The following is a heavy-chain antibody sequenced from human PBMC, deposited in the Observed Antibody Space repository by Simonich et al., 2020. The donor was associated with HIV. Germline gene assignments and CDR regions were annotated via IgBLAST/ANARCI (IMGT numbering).Heavy chain of an antibody. V-gene: IGHV1-2*02. D-gene: IGHD2-21*02. CDR3: ASQVGVVVTAIPYYFDY. Sequence: QVQLVQSGAEVKKPGASVKVSCKASGYTFTGYYMHWVRQAPGQGLEWVGRINPNRGGTNYAQKFQGRVTMTRDTSISTAYMELSRLRSDDTAVYYCASQVGVVVTAIPYYFDYWGQGTLVTVSS. CDR1: GYTFTGYY. J-gene: IGHJ4*02. CDR2: INPNRGGT.